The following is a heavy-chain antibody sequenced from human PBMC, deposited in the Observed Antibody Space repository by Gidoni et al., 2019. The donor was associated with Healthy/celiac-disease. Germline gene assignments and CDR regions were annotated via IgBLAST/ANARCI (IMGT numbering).Heavy chain of an antibody. J-gene: IGHJ1*01. CDR2: ISYDGSNK. CDR3: ASRGSTSWGYFQH. CDR1: GFTFSSYA. V-gene: IGHV3-30-3*01. Sequence: QVQLVESGGGVVQPGRSLRLSCAASGFTFSSYAMHWVRQAPGKGLEWVAVISYDGSNKYYADSVKGRFTISRDNSKNTLYLQMNSLRAEDTAVYYCASRGSTSWGYFQHWGQGTLVTVSS. D-gene: IGHD2-2*01.